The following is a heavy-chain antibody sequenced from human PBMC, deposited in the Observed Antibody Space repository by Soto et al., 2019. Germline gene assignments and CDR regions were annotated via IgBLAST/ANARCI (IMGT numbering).Heavy chain of an antibody. D-gene: IGHD1-7*01. CDR3: TTRTGTVAD. J-gene: IGHJ4*02. CDR2: IKSRTDGETT. CDR1: GFTFSNAW. Sequence: EVQLVESGGGLVKPGGSLRLSCAASGFTFSNAWMNWVRQAPGKGLEWVGRIKSRTDGETTDYVAPVKGRFSISRDDSKNTLYLQMNSLKIEDTAIYYCTTRTGTVADWGQGSLVIVSS. V-gene: IGHV3-15*07.